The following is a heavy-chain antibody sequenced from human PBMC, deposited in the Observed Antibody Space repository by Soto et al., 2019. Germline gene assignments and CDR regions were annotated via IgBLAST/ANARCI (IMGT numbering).Heavy chain of an antibody. Sequence: EVQLVESGGGLVQPGGSLRLSCAASGFTFSSYSMNWVRQAPGKGLEWVSYISSSSSTIYYADSVKGRFTISRDNAKNSLYLQMNSLRDDDTAVYYCASYPFTVGFDLWGRGTLVTVSS. J-gene: IGHJ2*01. CDR3: ASYPFTVGFDL. CDR2: ISSSSSTI. V-gene: IGHV3-48*02. CDR1: GFTFSSYS. D-gene: IGHD4-17*01.